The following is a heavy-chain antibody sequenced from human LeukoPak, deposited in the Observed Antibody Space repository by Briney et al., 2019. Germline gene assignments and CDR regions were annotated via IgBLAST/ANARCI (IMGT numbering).Heavy chain of an antibody. V-gene: IGHV1-2*02. J-gene: IGHJ3*02. CDR2: INPNSGGT. CDR1: GYTFTGYY. Sequence: XXXXGYTFTGYYMHWVRQAPGQGLEWMGWINPNSGGTNYAQKFQGRVTMTRDTSISTAYMELSRLRSDDTAVYYCARDRATVVTPEAFDIWGQGTMVTVSS. D-gene: IGHD4-23*01. CDR3: ARDRATVVTPEAFDI.